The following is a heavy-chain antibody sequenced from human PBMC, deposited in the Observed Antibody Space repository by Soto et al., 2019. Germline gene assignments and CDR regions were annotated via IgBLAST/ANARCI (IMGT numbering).Heavy chain of an antibody. Sequence: SETLSLTCAVYGGSFSGYYWSWIRQPPGKGLEWIGEINHSGSTNYNPSLKSRVTISVDTSKNQFSLKLSSVTAADTAVYYCARGPRGYCSSTSCLRWFDPWGQGTLVTVSS. D-gene: IGHD2-2*01. CDR1: GGSFSGYY. V-gene: IGHV4-34*01. CDR3: ARGPRGYCSSTSCLRWFDP. CDR2: INHSGST. J-gene: IGHJ5*02.